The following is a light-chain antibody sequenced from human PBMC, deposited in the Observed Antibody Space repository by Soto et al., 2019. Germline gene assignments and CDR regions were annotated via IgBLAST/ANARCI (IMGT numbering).Light chain of an antibody. CDR3: QQYNSYSENT. V-gene: IGKV1-5*03. CDR2: KAS. Sequence: IQMTQSPSTLSASVGDRVTITCRASQSISSWLAWYQQKPGEAPKLLIYKASSLESGVPSRFSGSGSGTDFTLTISSLQPDDAATYYCQQYNSYSENTFGQGTKLEIK. CDR1: QSISSW. J-gene: IGKJ2*01.